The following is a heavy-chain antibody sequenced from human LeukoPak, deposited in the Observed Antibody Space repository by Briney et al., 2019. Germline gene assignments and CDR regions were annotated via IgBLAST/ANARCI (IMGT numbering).Heavy chain of an antibody. Sequence: PGGSLRLSCTASGFTFGGCAMGWVRQAPGKGLEWVGLIRSKAYGGTTEYAASVKGRFTISRDDSKSIAYLQMSSLKTEDTAVYYCTRGAGVIWGQGTMVTVSS. V-gene: IGHV3-49*04. CDR1: GFTFGGCA. CDR3: TRGAGVI. D-gene: IGHD3-3*01. J-gene: IGHJ3*02. CDR2: IRSKAYGGTT.